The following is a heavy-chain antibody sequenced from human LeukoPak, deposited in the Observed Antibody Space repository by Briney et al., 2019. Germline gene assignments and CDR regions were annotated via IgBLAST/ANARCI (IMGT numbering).Heavy chain of an antibody. V-gene: IGHV3-7*01. CDR3: TRDRSRAEDD. J-gene: IGHJ4*02. CDR2: INQGGSDK. D-gene: IGHD1-14*01. Sequence: PGGSLRLSCAASGFTFSGHWMSWVRQAPGKGLEWVANINQGGSDKYYVDSVKGRFTISRDNANNLLYLQMNSLEGEDTAVYYCTRDRSRAEDDWGQGTLVTVSS. CDR1: GFTFSGHW.